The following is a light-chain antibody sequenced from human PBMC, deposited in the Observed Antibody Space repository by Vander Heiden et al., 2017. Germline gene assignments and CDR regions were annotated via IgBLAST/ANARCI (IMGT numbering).Light chain of an antibody. V-gene: IGLV7-46*01. CDR2: DTT. Sequence: QAVVTPEPSLTVSPGGTVTPTCDSSTGAVTSGHSPSWFQQKPGQAPKALIYDTTNKHSWTPARFSGSLLGGKAALTLSGVQSEDEADYYCLLSDNGARVFGGGTKLTVL. J-gene: IGLJ3*02. CDR3: LLSDNGARV. CDR1: TGAVTSGHS.